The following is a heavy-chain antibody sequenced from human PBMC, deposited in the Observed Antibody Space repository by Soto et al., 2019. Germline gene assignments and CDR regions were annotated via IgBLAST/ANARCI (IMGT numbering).Heavy chain of an antibody. CDR1: GYTFTSYA. V-gene: IGHV1-3*01. CDR3: ARGAIRWELYNWFDP. J-gene: IGHJ5*02. CDR2: INAGNGNT. D-gene: IGHD1-26*01. Sequence: ASVKVSCKASGYTFTSYAMHWVRQAPGQRLEWMGWINAGNGNTKYSQKFQGRVTITRDTSASTAYMELSSLRSEDTAVYYCARGAIRWELYNWFDPWGQGTLVTVSS.